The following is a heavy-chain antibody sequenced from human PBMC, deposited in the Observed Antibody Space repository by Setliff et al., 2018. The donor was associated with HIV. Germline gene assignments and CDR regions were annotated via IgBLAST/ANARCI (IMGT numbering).Heavy chain of an antibody. CDR3: ARDPAFVAFDI. CDR1: GFTFSSSW. V-gene: IGHV3-7*04. Sequence: PGGSLRLSCAASGFTFSSSWMTWVRQAPGRGLEYVAGMNRDGREKLYADSVKGRFSISRDKAKNSLYLQMSSLRTEDTAVYFCARDPAFVAFDIWGQGTMVTVSS. J-gene: IGHJ3*02. D-gene: IGHD3-10*01. CDR2: MNRDGREK.